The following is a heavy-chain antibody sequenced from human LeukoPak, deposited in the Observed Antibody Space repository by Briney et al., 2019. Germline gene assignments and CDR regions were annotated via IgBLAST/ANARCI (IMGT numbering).Heavy chain of an antibody. CDR1: GYTFSSYD. V-gene: IGHV1-8*01. J-gene: IGHJ4*02. CDR3: ARSFVVTRKRNDY. D-gene: IGHD4-23*01. CDR2: MIPNSGNT. Sequence: GASVKVSCKASGYTFSSYDSNWVRQATGQGLEWMGWMIPNSGNTVYAQRFQGRGTMTRRTNINTAYIEVSNLLTDDTAAYYCARSFVVTRKRNDYWGQGTLVTVSS.